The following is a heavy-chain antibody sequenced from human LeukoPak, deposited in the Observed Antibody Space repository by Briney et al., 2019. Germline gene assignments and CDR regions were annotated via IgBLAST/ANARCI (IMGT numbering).Heavy chain of an antibody. J-gene: IGHJ5*02. CDR3: ARGGLVGATRNWFDP. Sequence: SETLSLTCTVSGGSISSYYWSWIRQPPGKGLEWIGYIYYSGSTNYNPSLKSRVTISVDTSKNQFSLKLSSVTAADTAVYYCARGGLVGATRNWFDPWGQGTLVTVSS. CDR2: IYYSGST. D-gene: IGHD1-26*01. V-gene: IGHV4-59*01. CDR1: GGSISSYY.